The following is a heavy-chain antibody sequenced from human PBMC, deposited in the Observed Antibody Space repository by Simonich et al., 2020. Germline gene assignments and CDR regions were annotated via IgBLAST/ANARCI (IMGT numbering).Heavy chain of an antibody. CDR1: GYSISSGCY. J-gene: IGHJ6*02. V-gene: IGHV4-38-2*01. Sequence: QVQLQESGPGLVKPSETLSLTCAVSGYSISSGCYWGWIRQPPGKGLEWIGRIYHRGATYYNPALKSRVTISVDTYKNPFSLKLSSVTAADTAVYYCARVGYSNYYYYGMDVWGQGTTVTVSS. D-gene: IGHD6-13*01. CDR2: IYHRGAT. CDR3: ARVGYSNYYYYGMDV.